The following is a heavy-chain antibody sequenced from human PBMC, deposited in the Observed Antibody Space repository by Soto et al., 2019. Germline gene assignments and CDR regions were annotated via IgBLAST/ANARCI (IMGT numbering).Heavy chain of an antibody. CDR3: ARESGDWPLNWFDP. J-gene: IGHJ5*02. Sequence: PGGSLRLSGAASGFNFSNHWMHWVRQRPAEGLVWVSRITSDGKSKAYAESVKGRLAISRDNAKNTLYLQMNGLTAEDTAVYYCARESGDWPLNWFDPWGQGTLVTVSS. CDR1: GFNFSNHW. V-gene: IGHV3-74*01. D-gene: IGHD2-21*02. CDR2: ITSDGKSK.